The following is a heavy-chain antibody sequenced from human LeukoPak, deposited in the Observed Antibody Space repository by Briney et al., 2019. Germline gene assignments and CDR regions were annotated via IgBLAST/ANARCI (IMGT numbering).Heavy chain of an antibody. V-gene: IGHV1-46*01. D-gene: IGHD5-24*01. CDR3: ARVRDGYNDAYDI. Sequence: GASVKVSCKASGYTFTGYYMHWVRQAPGQGLEWMGIINPSGGSTSYAQKFQGRVTMTRDMSTSTVYMELSSLRSEDTAVYYCARVRDGYNDAYDIWGQGTMVTVSS. CDR2: INPSGGST. J-gene: IGHJ3*02. CDR1: GYTFTGYY.